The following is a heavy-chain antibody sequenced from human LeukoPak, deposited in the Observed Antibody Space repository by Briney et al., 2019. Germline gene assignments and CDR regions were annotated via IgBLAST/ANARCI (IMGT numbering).Heavy chain of an antibody. CDR1: GFPFDDYA. CDR3: AKDLNPYYCYYGMDV. V-gene: IGHV3-43*02. J-gene: IGHJ6*02. Sequence: PGGSLKLSCAASGFPFDDYAMHWVRQAPGKGLEWVSLISGDGGSTYYADSVKGRFTISRDNSKKSLYLQMNSLRTEDTALYYCAKDLNPYYCYYGMDVWGQGTTVTVSS. D-gene: IGHD1-14*01. CDR2: ISGDGGST.